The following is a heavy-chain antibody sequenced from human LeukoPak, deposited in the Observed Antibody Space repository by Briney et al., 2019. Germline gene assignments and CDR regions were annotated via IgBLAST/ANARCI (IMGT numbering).Heavy chain of an antibody. CDR1: GFTFSIYW. Sequence: GGSLRLSCAASGFTFSIYWMXXVXQXXXKGLEXVANIDRDGXXXHXVDSVKGRFXXXRDNAKNSLYLQMNSLRVEDTAIYYCASSFSSGFHWGQGSLVTVSS. CDR2: IDRDGXXX. V-gene: IGHV3-7*01. CDR3: ASSFSSGFH. D-gene: IGHD6-19*01. J-gene: IGHJ4*02.